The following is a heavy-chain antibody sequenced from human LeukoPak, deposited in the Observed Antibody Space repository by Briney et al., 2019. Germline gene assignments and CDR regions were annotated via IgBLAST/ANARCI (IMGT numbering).Heavy chain of an antibody. J-gene: IGHJ4*02. D-gene: IGHD2-15*01. V-gene: IGHV4-30-2*01. Sequence: SETLSLTCAVSGGSISSGGYSWSWIRQPPGKGLEWIVYIYHSGSTYYNPSLKSRFTISVDRSKNQFSLKLSSVTAANTAVYYCARSRRYCSGGSCLNTQGFDYWGQGTLVTVSS. CDR1: GGSISSGGYS. CDR3: ARSRRYCSGGSCLNTQGFDY. CDR2: IYHSGST.